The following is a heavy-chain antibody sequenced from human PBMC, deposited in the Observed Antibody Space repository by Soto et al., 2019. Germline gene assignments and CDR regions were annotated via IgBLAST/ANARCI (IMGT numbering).Heavy chain of an antibody. J-gene: IGHJ4*02. CDR2: INPSGGRT. D-gene: IGHD3-22*01. CDR1: GYTFTSYY. V-gene: IGHV1-46*01. Sequence: GASVKVSCKASGYTFTSYYMHWVRQAPGQELEWMGIINPSGGRTSYAQKFQGRVTMTRDTSTSTVYMELSSLRSEDTAVYYCARDILNYYDSSGYFDYWGQGTLVTVSS. CDR3: ARDILNYYDSSGYFDY.